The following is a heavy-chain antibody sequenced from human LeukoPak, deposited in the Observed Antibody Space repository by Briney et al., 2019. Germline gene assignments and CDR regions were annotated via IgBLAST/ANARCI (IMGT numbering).Heavy chain of an antibody. Sequence: GASVKVSCKASGYTFTGYYIHWVRQAPGQGLEWMGWINPNNGATNYAQKFQGRITMTRDTSITTAYMELSSLRSDDTAIYYCARDVVVVVGASRSNFCFYMDVWGKGTTVTVSS. D-gene: IGHD2-15*01. V-gene: IGHV1-2*02. CDR3: ARDVVVVVGASRSNFCFYMDV. CDR1: GYTFTGYY. J-gene: IGHJ6*03. CDR2: INPNNGAT.